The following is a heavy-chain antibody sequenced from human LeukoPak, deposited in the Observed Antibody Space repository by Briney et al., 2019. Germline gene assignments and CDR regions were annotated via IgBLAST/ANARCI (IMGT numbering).Heavy chain of an antibody. D-gene: IGHD3-3*01. CDR2: IYYSGST. CDR1: GGSVSSGSYY. CDR3: ARVGYDFWSGYYRHGIDY. Sequence: SETLSLTCTVSGGSVSSGSYYWSWIRQPPGKGLEWIGYIYYSGSTNYNPSLKSRVTISVDTSKNQFSLKLSSVTAADTAVYYCARVGYDFWSGYYRHGIDYWGQGTLVTVSS. J-gene: IGHJ4*02. V-gene: IGHV4-61*01.